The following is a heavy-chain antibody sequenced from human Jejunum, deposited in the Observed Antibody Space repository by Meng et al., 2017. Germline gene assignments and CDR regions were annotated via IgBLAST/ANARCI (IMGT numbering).Heavy chain of an antibody. D-gene: IGHD3-10*01. CDR3: ASYYGSGGYHK. CDR2: IWHDETQ. J-gene: IGHJ4*02. CDR1: GFSFRGFG. Sequence: QVRLGGSGGGVVQPGRSLGLSCAASGFSFRGFGMHWVRQAPGKGLEWVAVIWHDETQSYADSVKGRFTISRDNSKNTLYLQMNSLRAEDTAVYYCASYYGSGGYHKWGQGTLVTVSS. V-gene: IGHV3-33*01.